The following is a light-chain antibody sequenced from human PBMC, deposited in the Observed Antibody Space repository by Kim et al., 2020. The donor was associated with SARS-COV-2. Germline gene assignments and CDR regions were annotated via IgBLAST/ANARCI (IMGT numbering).Light chain of an antibody. J-gene: IGKJ2*01. V-gene: IGKV1-9*01. CDR3: QQLNSYPYT. CDR2: AAS. CDR1: QGISSY. Sequence: DIQLTQSPSFLSASVGDRVTITCWASQGISSYLAWYQQKPGKAPKLLIYAASTLQSGVPSRFSGSGSGTEFTLTISSLQPEDFATYYCQQLNSYPYTFGQGTKLEI.